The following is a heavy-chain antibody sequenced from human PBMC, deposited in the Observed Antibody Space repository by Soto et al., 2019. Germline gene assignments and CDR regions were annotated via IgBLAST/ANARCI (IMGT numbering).Heavy chain of an antibody. V-gene: IGHV3-33*01. Sequence: QVQLVESGGGVVQPGRSLRHSCAASGFTFSSYGMHWVRQAPGKGLEWVAVIWYDGSNKYYADSVKGRFTISRDNSKKTRYRQMHRLRAEATAVYSGASEVVLGSYGPAPVYGMDVWGQGTTVTVSS. J-gene: IGHJ6*02. CDR2: IWYDGSNK. CDR3: ASEVVLGSYGPAPVYGMDV. D-gene: IGHD3-16*01. CDR1: GFTFSSYG.